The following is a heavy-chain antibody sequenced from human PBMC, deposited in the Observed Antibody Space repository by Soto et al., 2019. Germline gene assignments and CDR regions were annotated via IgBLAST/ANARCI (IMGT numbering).Heavy chain of an antibody. CDR3: RWSSGVNELHY. Sequence: PSETLSLTCTVSGGSISSYYWSWVRQPPGKGLEWIGNIYYTGSTNYNPSLKSRVTISVDTSTNQFSLTLSSVTAADTAVYYCRWSSGVNELHYWGQGRLV. J-gene: IGHJ1*01. D-gene: IGHD2-8*01. V-gene: IGHV4-59*04. CDR1: GGSISSYY. CDR2: IYYTGST.